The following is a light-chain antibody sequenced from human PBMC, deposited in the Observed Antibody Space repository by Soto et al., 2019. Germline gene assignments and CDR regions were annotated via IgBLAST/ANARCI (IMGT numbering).Light chain of an antibody. V-gene: IGKV3-20*01. Sequence: EIVLTQSPGTLSLSPGERATLSCRASQTVRTNYLAWFQHKPGQATRLLIYGASSRATGIPGRFSGSSSGTDFTLTINRLEPEDFAVYFCQQYSDSPLTFGGGTKVEIK. CDR3: QQYSDSPLT. CDR2: GAS. CDR1: QTVRTNY. J-gene: IGKJ4*01.